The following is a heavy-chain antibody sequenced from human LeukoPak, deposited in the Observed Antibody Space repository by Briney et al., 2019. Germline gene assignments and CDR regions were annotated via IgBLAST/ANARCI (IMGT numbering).Heavy chain of an antibody. Sequence: SETLSLTCTVSGGSISSYYWSWIRQPPGKGLEWIGYIYYSGSTNYNPSLKSRVTISVDTSKNQFSLKLSSVTAADTAVYYCAIEDIVVVPAANTYYYYYMDVWGKGTTVTVSS. CDR1: GGSISSYY. CDR3: AIEDIVVVPAANTYYYYYMDV. V-gene: IGHV4-4*08. D-gene: IGHD2-2*01. CDR2: IYYSGST. J-gene: IGHJ6*03.